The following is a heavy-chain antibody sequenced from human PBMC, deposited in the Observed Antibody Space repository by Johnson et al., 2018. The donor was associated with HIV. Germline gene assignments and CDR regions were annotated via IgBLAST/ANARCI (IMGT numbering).Heavy chain of an antibody. CDR1: GFTFGDYG. CDR3: VRDTGYCSGGRCDDAFDV. J-gene: IGHJ3*01. Sequence: VQLVESGGGLVQPGRSLRLSCIVSGFTFGDYGMSWVRQTPGRGLEWVSGINWNGGSTGFADSVKGRFTISRDNAKNSMYLQMNSLRVEDTALYYCVRDTGYCSGGRCDDAFDVWGQGTVVTVSS. CDR2: INWNGGST. D-gene: IGHD2-15*01. V-gene: IGHV3-20*04.